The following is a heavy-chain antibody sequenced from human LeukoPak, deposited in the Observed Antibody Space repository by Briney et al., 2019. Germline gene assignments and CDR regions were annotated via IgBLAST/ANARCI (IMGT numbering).Heavy chain of an antibody. J-gene: IGHJ4*02. Sequence: PGGSLRLSCAASRFTFSTYWMHWVRQAPGKGLVWVSRINSDGSSTGYADSVKGRFTISRDNSKSTLYLQMNSLRAEDTAVYYCAKSLRERREFIPAGGTLNRLFDYWGQGNLVTVSS. CDR1: RFTFSTYW. CDR2: INSDGSST. V-gene: IGHV3-74*01. CDR3: AKSLRERREFIPAGGTLNRLFDY. D-gene: IGHD6-13*01.